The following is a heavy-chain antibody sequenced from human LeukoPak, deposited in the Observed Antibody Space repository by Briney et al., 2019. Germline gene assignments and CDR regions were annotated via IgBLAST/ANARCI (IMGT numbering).Heavy chain of an antibody. Sequence: GGSLRLSCAASGFTFSDYAMSWVRQAPGKGLEWVSAISTSGSITYYADSVKGRFTISRDNLKNTLYVQMNSLRAEDTAVYYCTKITGGNYWGQGTQVTVSS. CDR1: GFTFSDYA. CDR3: TKITGGNY. J-gene: IGHJ4*02. D-gene: IGHD1-26*01. CDR2: ISTSGSIT. V-gene: IGHV3-23*01.